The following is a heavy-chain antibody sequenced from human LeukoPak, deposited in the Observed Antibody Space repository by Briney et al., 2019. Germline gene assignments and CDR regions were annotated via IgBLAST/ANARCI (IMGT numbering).Heavy chain of an antibody. Sequence: GGSLRLSCAASGFTFSSYWMSWVRQAPGKGLEWVANIKQDGSEKYYVDSVKGRFTISRDNAKNSLYLQMNSLRAEDTAVYYCARAHSSSLPLTYRYWGQGTLVTVST. J-gene: IGHJ4*02. CDR2: IKQDGSEK. CDR1: GFTFSSYW. V-gene: IGHV3-7*01. D-gene: IGHD6-6*01. CDR3: ARAHSSSLPLTYRY.